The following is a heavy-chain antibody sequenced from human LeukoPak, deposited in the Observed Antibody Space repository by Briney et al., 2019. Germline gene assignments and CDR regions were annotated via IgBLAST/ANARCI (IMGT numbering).Heavy chain of an antibody. V-gene: IGHV3-23*01. CDR2: IAGSGGST. D-gene: IGHD1-7*01. CDR3: AKNRNSPHFDF. Sequence: PGGSLRLSCAASGFTFSSYAMSWVRRAPGKGLEWVSLIAGSGGSTYYADSVKGRFTVSRDNSKNTLYLQMNSLRTEDTAIYYCAKNRNSPHFDFWGQGTLVTVSS. CDR1: GFTFSSYA. J-gene: IGHJ4*02.